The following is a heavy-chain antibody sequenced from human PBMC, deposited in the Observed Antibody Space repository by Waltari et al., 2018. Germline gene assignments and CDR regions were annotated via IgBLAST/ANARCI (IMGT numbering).Heavy chain of an antibody. D-gene: IGHD6-13*01. CDR3: AREGAAARKVVHYGMDV. CDR1: GFTFSSYS. J-gene: IGHJ6*02. Sequence: EVQLVESGGGLVKPGGSLRLSCAASGFTFSSYSMNWVRQAPGQGLEWVSSISSSSSYVDYADAVNGRLTNYRDNAKNSLYLQMNSLRAEDTAVYYCAREGAAARKVVHYGMDVWGQGTTVTVCS. V-gene: IGHV3-21*01. CDR2: ISSSSSYV.